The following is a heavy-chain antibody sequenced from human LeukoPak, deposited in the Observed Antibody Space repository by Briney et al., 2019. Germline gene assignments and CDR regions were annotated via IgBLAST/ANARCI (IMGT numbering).Heavy chain of an antibody. CDR1: GFTFSIYG. J-gene: IGHJ4*02. Sequence: GGSLRLSCAASGFTFSIYGTHWVRQAPGKGLEWVAVIANGGKTTYYADSVKGRFTISRDNSKNTLYLQMNSLRAEDTAVYYCAAMTWIQLWTFDYWGQGTLVTVSS. D-gene: IGHD5-18*01. V-gene: IGHV3-30*03. CDR3: AAMTWIQLWTFDY. CDR2: IANGGKTT.